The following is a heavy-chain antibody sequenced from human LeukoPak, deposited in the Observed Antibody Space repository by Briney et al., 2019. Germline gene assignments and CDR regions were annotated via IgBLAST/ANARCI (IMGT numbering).Heavy chain of an antibody. CDR2: INHSGGT. CDR1: GGSFSGYY. Sequence: PSETLSLTCAVYGGSFSGYYWSWIRQTPGKGLEWIGEINHSGGTYYNPSLKSRVTISVDTSKNQFSLKLSSVTAADTAVYYCARGQKWGRSWFDPWGQGTLVTVSS. D-gene: IGHD3-16*01. J-gene: IGHJ5*02. V-gene: IGHV4-34*01. CDR3: ARGQKWGRSWFDP.